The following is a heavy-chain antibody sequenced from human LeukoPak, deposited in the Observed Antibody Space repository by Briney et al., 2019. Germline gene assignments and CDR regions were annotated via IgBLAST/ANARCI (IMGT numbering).Heavy chain of an antibody. CDR3: ASAGWDRVRGVTTEYFQH. CDR1: GYTFTSYA. V-gene: IGHV1-3*01. J-gene: IGHJ1*01. CDR2: INAGNGNT. Sequence: GASVKVSCTASGYTFTSYAMHWVRQAPGQRLEWMGWINAGNGNTKYSQKFQGRVTITRDTSASTAYMELSSLRSEDTAVYYCASAGWDRVRGVTTEYFQHWGQGTLVTVSS. D-gene: IGHD3-10*01.